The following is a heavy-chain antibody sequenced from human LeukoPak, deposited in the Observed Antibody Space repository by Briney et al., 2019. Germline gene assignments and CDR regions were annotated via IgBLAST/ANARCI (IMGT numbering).Heavy chain of an antibody. CDR1: GFTFNSYS. CDR2: TSSSSYYI. D-gene: IGHD2-2*02. Sequence: GGSLRLSCAASGFTFNSYSMNWVRQAPGKGLEWVSSTSSSSYYIYYADSVKGRFTISRDNAKNSLYLQMNSLRAEDTAVYYCASIPLIYSGGYWGQGTLVTVSS. J-gene: IGHJ4*02. V-gene: IGHV3-21*01. CDR3: ASIPLIYSGGY.